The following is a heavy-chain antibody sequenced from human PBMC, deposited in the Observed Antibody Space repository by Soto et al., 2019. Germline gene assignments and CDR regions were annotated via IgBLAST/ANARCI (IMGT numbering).Heavy chain of an antibody. V-gene: IGHV3-33*01. CDR2: IWYDGSNK. Sequence: QVQLVESGGGVVQPGRSLRLSCAASGFTFSSYGMHWVRQAPGKGLEWVAVIWYDGSNKYYADSVKGRFTISRDNSKNTLYLQMNSLRAEDTAVYYCAREQQLVRVVDYWGQGTLVTVSS. J-gene: IGHJ4*02. CDR3: AREQQLVRVVDY. D-gene: IGHD6-13*01. CDR1: GFTFSSYG.